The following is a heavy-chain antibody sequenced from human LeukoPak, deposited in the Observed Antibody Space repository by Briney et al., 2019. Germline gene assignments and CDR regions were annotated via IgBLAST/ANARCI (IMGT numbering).Heavy chain of an antibody. J-gene: IGHJ6*04. CDR3: ARGGYDYYYYGMDV. CDR2: IYYSGST. CDR1: GGSISSGGYY. D-gene: IGHD5-12*01. V-gene: IGHV4-31*03. Sequence: PSETLSLTCTVSGGSISSGGYYWRWIRQHPGEGLEWIGYIYYSGSTYYNPSLKSRVTISVDTSKNQFSLKLSSVTAADTAVYYCARGGYDYYYYGMDVWGKGTTVTVSS.